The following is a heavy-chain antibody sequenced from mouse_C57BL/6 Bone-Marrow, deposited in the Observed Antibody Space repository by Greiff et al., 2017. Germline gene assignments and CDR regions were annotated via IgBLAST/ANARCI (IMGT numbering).Heavy chain of an antibody. CDR2: ISSGGSYT. CDR1: GFTFSSYG. D-gene: IGHD4-1*02. V-gene: IGHV5-6*02. CDR3: ARQQLGRFAY. J-gene: IGHJ3*01. Sequence: EVKLVESGGDLVKPGGSLKLSCAASGFTFSSYGMSWVRQTPDKRLAWVATISSGGSYTYYPDSVKGRFTISRYNAKNTLYLQMSSLKSEDTAMYYCARQQLGRFAYWGQGTLVTVSA.